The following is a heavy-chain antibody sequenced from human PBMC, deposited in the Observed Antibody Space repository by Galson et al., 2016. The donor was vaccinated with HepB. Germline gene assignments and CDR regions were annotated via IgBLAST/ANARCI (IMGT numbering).Heavy chain of an antibody. V-gene: IGHV3-23*01. D-gene: IGHD3-3*01. Sequence: SLRLSCAASGFTFSNSAMTWVRQAPGKALEWVSALSAGGGSTYYADSVKGRFTISRDNSRNTLYLQMNSLRDDDTAVYHCAKGGSDFWSGYRFDYWGPGALVTVSS. CDR3: AKGGSDFWSGYRFDY. CDR2: LSAGGGST. CDR1: GFTFSNSA. J-gene: IGHJ4*02.